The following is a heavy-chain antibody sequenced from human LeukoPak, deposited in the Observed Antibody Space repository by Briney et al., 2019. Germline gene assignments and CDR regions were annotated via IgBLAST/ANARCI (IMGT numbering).Heavy chain of an antibody. CDR2: INWNGGST. CDR3: ARVQYSSGWFDY. V-gene: IGHV3-20*04. Sequence: GGSLRLSCAASGFTFDDYGMSWVRQAPGKGLEWVSGINWNGGSTGYADSVKGRFTISRDNAKNSLYLQMNSLRAGDRALYYCARVQYSSGWFDYGGQGTLVTVSS. D-gene: IGHD6-19*01. J-gene: IGHJ4*02. CDR1: GFTFDDYG.